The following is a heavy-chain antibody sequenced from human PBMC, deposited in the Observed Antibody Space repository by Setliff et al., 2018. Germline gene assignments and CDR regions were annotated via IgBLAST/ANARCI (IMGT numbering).Heavy chain of an antibody. Sequence: LRLSCAASGFTFSTYSMNWVRQAPGKGLEWVSYISSRSDIIYYADSVKGRFTISRDNAKNSLYLRLNSLRAEDTAVYYCASNPRKGRSGGYFYVDPYYYYMDVWGKRTTFTLSS. CDR2: ISSRSDII. J-gene: IGHJ6*03. D-gene: IGHD1-26*01. V-gene: IGHV3-48*01. CDR3: ASNPRKGRSGGYFYVDPYYYYMDV. CDR1: GFTFSTYS.